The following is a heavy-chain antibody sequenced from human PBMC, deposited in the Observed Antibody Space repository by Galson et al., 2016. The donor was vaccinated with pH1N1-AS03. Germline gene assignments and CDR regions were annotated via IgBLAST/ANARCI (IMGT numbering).Heavy chain of an antibody. CDR2: IRYDGSNT. J-gene: IGHJ6*02. Sequence: SLRLSCAASGFTFSSYGLHWIRQAPGEGLEWVTFIRYDGSNTYYVDSVRGRFTISRENAKNSLYLQMSSVTAGDTAVYYCARDPHGLDVWGQGTAVTVSS. V-gene: IGHV3-30*02. CDR3: ARDPHGLDV. CDR1: GFTFSSYG.